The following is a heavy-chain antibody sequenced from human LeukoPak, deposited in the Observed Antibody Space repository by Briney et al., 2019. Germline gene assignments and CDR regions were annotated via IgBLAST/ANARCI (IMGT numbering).Heavy chain of an antibody. J-gene: IGHJ4*02. D-gene: IGHD6-6*01. CDR3: ARARIAARKVASLGY. Sequence: ASVKVSCKASGYTFTSYDINWVRQATGQGHEWMGWMNPNSGNTGYAQKFQGRVTMTRNTSISTAYMELSSLRSEDTAVYYCARARIAARKVASLGYWGQGTLVTVSS. V-gene: IGHV1-8*01. CDR2: MNPNSGNT. CDR1: GYTFTSYD.